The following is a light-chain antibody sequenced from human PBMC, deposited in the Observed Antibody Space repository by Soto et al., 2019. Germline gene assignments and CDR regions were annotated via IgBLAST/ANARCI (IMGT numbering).Light chain of an antibody. CDR3: LQEINYPWT. CDR2: QTS. J-gene: IGKJ1*01. CDR1: QSIYSH. V-gene: IGKV1-6*01. Sequence: IQMTQSPDSLSASVGDRVTISCRASQSIYSHLAWYHKKPGKAPRLLIYQTSTLQGGVPPRFSGSGSGTDFNLAISRLQTEDSATYDCLQEINYPWTFGQGTKVDI.